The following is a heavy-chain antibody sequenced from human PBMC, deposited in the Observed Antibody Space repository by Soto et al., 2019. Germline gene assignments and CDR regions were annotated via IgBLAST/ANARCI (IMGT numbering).Heavy chain of an antibody. J-gene: IGHJ4*02. CDR3: AREGGDEDCSSTSCYFDY. CDR1: GGTFSSYA. D-gene: IGHD2-2*01. CDR2: IIPIFGTA. V-gene: IGHV1-69*01. Sequence: QVQLVQSGAEVKKPGSSVKVSCKASGGTFSSYAISWVRQAPGQGLEWMGGIIPIFGTANYAQKFQGRVTITADESTSTAYMELSSLRSEDTAVSYCAREGGDEDCSSTSCYFDYWGQGTLVTVSS.